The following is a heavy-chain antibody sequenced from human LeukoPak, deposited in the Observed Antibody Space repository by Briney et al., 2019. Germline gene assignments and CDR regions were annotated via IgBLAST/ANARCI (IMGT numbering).Heavy chain of an antibody. CDR1: GFTFSSYA. CDR3: ARGEWLRSPADY. J-gene: IGHJ4*02. CDR2: ISYDGSNK. Sequence: PGGSLRLSCAASGFTFSSYAMHWVCQAPGKGLEWVAVISYDGSNKYYADSVKGRFTISRDNSKNTLYLQMNSLRAEDTAVYYCARGEWLRSPADYWGQGTLVTVSS. V-gene: IGHV3-30*04. D-gene: IGHD5-12*01.